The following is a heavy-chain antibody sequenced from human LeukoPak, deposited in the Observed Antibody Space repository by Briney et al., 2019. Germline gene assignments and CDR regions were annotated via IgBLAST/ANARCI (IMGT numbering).Heavy chain of an antibody. Sequence: SETLSLTCTVSGGSISSGSYYWSWIRQPAGKGLEWIGRIYTSGSTNYNPSLKSRVTISVDTSKNQFSLNLSSVTAADTAVYYCARYYYGSPFDIWGQGTMVTVSS. V-gene: IGHV4-61*02. CDR3: ARYYYGSPFDI. J-gene: IGHJ3*02. CDR2: IYTSGST. D-gene: IGHD3-10*01. CDR1: GGSISSGSYY.